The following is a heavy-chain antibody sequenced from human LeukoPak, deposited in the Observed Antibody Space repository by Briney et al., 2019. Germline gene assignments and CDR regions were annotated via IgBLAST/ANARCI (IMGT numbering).Heavy chain of an antibody. V-gene: IGHV4-59*01. CDR2: IYYSGST. Sequence: SETLSLTCTVSGGSISSYYWSWIRQPPGKGLEWIEYIYYSGSTNYNPSLKSRVTISVDTSKNQFSLKLSSVTAADTAMYYCARVSGYDWESFYDYWGQGSLVTVSS. CDR1: GGSISSYY. J-gene: IGHJ4*02. D-gene: IGHD5-12*01. CDR3: ARVSGYDWESFYDY.